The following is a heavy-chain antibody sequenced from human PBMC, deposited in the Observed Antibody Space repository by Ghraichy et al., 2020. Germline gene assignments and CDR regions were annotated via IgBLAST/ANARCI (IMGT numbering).Heavy chain of an antibody. V-gene: IGHV4-31*03. J-gene: IGHJ4*02. Sequence: SETLSLTCTVSGGSISSGGYYWSWIRQHPGKGLEWIGYIYYSGRTYYNPSLKSRVTISVDTSKNQFSLKLSSVTAADTAVYYCARGHGDPFFDYWGQGTLVTVSS. CDR3: ARGHGDPFFDY. D-gene: IGHD4-17*01. CDR2: IYYSGRT. CDR1: GGSISSGGYY.